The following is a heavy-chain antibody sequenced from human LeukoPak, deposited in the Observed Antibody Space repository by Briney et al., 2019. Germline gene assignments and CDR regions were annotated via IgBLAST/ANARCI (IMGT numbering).Heavy chain of an antibody. CDR3: ARDQDYDILTGYYSPYYYYGMDV. Sequence: GGSLRLSCAASGFSVSNNYMSWVRQAPGKGLEWVSVLYSGGSAYYADSVKGRFTISRDSSKNTLYLQMNSLRAEDTAVYYCARDQDYDILTGYYSPYYYYGMDVWGQGTTVTVSS. V-gene: IGHV3-53*01. D-gene: IGHD3-9*01. CDR1: GFSVSNNY. J-gene: IGHJ6*02. CDR2: LYSGGSA.